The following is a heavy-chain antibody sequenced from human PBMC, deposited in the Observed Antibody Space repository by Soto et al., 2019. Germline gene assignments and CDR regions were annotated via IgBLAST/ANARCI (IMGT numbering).Heavy chain of an antibody. CDR3: ARSFCSDAVRCNWFAH. V-gene: IGHV4-59*01. CDR2: INYSGRT. CDR1: GDSSSTYY. J-gene: IGHJ5*02. Sequence: QVLLQESGPGLVKASETLSLTCSVSGDSSSTYYWGWIRQPPGKGLEWIGYINYSGRTKHNPSLMSRVTISVDTSNNQFSLKLGSVTAADTAGYYCARSFCSDAVRCNWFAHWGQGTLVTVSS. D-gene: IGHD3-3*01.